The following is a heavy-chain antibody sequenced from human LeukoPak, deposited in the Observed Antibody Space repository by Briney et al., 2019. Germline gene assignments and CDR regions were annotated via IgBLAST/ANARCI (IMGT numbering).Heavy chain of an antibody. CDR2: SNTDGSST. CDR1: GFTFSTYW. J-gene: IGHJ4*02. CDR3: ARGGESRAVAVTGIGY. D-gene: IGHD6-19*01. Sequence: GGSLRLSCAASGFTFSTYWMHWVRQAPGKGLVWVSRSNTDGSSTSYADSVKGRFTISRDNAKNTLYLQMNSLRAEDTAVYYCARGGESRAVAVTGIGYWGQGTLVTVSS. V-gene: IGHV3-74*01.